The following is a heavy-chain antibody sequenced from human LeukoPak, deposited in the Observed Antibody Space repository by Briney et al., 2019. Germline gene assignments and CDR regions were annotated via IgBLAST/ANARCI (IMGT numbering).Heavy chain of an antibody. Sequence: PGRSLRLSCAASGFTFSSYGMHWVRQAPGKGPEWVAVIWYDGSNKYYADSVKGRFTISRDNSKNTLYLQMNSLRAEDTAVYYCAAQSSGSYYIGYYYYYGMDVWGQGTTVTVSS. D-gene: IGHD1-26*01. J-gene: IGHJ6*02. CDR2: IWYDGSNK. CDR1: GFTFSSYG. V-gene: IGHV3-33*01. CDR3: AAQSSGSYYIGYYYYYGMDV.